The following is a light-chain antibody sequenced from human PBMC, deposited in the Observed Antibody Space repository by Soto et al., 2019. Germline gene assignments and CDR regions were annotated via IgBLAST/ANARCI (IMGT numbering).Light chain of an antibody. Sequence: QLVLTQSPSASASLGASVKLTCTLNSGHSSYAIAWHQQPEKGPRYLMKINSDGSHSKGDGIPDRFSGSNSGAERYLTISSLQSEDEADYYCQTWDTGTVVFGGGTKLTVL. CDR1: SGHSSYA. J-gene: IGLJ2*01. CDR2: INSDGSH. V-gene: IGLV4-69*01. CDR3: QTWDTGTVV.